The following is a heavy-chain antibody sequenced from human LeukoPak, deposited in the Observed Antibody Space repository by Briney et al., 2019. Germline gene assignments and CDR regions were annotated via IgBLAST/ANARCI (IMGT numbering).Heavy chain of an antibody. CDR2: INPNSGGT. J-gene: IGHJ4*02. CDR3: ARELLQENFDY. Sequence: ASVKVSCKASGYTFTRYYMHWVRQAPGQERDGMGWINPNSGGTNYAQKFQGRVTMTRDTSISTAYMELSRLRSDDTAVYYCARELLQENFDYWGQGTLVTVSS. V-gene: IGHV1-2*02. D-gene: IGHD1-26*01. CDR1: GYTFTRYY.